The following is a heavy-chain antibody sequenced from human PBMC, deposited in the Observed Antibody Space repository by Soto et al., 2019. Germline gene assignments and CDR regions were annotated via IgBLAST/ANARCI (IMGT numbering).Heavy chain of an antibody. Sequence: GASVKVSCKASGFTFTSSAMQWVRQARGQRLEWIGWIVVGSGNTNYAQKFQERVTITRDMSTSTAYMELSSLRSEDTAVYYCASSGVTDYYYYGMDVWGQGTTVTVSS. CDR1: GFTFTSSA. J-gene: IGHJ6*02. V-gene: IGHV1-58*02. CDR2: IVVGSGNT. D-gene: IGHD3-10*01. CDR3: ASSGVTDYYYYGMDV.